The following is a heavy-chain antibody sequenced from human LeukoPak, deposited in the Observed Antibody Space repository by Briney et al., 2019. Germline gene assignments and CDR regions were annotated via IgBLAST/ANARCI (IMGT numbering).Heavy chain of an antibody. D-gene: IGHD3-16*02. Sequence: PGGSLRLSCVASGFTFTNYAMHWVRQTPGKGLEWVAFVSYDGSWDSYSDSVKGRFTISRDASQNTLYLKMNSLRAEDTDVYYCTRQERGYIPAFWGQGTLVTVSS. V-gene: IGHV3-30*01. CDR2: VSYDGSWD. J-gene: IGHJ4*02. CDR1: GFTFTNYA. CDR3: TRQERGYIPAF.